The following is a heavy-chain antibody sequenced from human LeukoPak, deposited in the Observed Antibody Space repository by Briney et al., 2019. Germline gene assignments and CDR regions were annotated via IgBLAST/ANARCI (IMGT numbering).Heavy chain of an antibody. V-gene: IGHV4-31*03. D-gene: IGHD2-15*01. CDR3: ARLYNRDSGDCSGGSCYSVAFDI. CDR2: IYYSGST. J-gene: IGHJ3*02. CDR1: GGSISSGGYY. Sequence: SETLSLTCTVSGGSISSGGYYWSWIRQHPGKGLEWIGYIYYSGSTCYNPSLKSRVTISVDTSKNQFSLKLSSVTAADTAVYYCARLYNRDSGDCSGGSCYSVAFDIWGQGTMVTVSS.